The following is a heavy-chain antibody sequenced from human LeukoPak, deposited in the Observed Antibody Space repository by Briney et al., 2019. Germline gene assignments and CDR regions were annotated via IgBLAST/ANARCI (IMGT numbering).Heavy chain of an antibody. D-gene: IGHD4-11*01. CDR3: AKDRDYSNYVFGYFDY. CDR2: ISGSGGST. Sequence: GGSLRLSCAASGFTFSSYAMSWVRQAPGKGLEWASAISGSGGSTYYADSVKGRFTISRDNSKNTLYLQMNSLRAEDTAVYYCAKDRDYSNYVFGYFDYWGQGTLVTVSS. CDR1: GFTFSSYA. J-gene: IGHJ4*02. V-gene: IGHV3-23*01.